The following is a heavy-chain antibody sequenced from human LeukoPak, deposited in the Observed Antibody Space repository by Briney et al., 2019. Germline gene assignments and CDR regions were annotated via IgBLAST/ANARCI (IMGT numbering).Heavy chain of an antibody. CDR3: ARGGYYDSSDMGSAFDI. CDR2: ISPIFGTA. D-gene: IGHD3-22*01. Sequence: ASVKVSCKASGGTFSSYAISWVRQAPGQRLEWMGGISPIFGTADYAQKFQGRVTITADESTSTAYMELSSLRSEDTAVYYCARGGYYDSSDMGSAFDIWGQGTLVTVSS. V-gene: IGHV1-69*13. J-gene: IGHJ3*02. CDR1: GGTFSSYA.